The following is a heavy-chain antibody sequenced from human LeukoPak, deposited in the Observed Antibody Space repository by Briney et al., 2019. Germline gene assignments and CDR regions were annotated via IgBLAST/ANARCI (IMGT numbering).Heavy chain of an antibody. J-gene: IGHJ4*02. CDR2: ISSSSSYI. V-gene: IGHV3-21*01. Sequence: PGGSLRLSCAASGFTFSSYSMNWVRQAPGMGLEWVSSISSSSSYIYYAHSVKGRFTISRDHAKHSLYLQLNSLRAEYTAVYYCARDSYYYDSSGYYPFDYWGQGTLVTVSS. CDR3: ARDSYYYDSSGYYPFDY. CDR1: GFTFSSYS. D-gene: IGHD3-22*01.